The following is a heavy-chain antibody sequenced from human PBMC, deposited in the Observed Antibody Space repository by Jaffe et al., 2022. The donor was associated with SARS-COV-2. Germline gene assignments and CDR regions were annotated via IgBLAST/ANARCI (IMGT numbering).Heavy chain of an antibody. Sequence: EVQLVQSGAEVKKPGESLRISCRGSGYSFTNYWIAWVRQVPGKGLEWMGLFYPGDSDARYSPSFEGQVTITVDKSISTAYLQWSSLKASDTALYYCARHRGGYSSGWYDVRLRDPYFDFWGQGTLVTVSS. J-gene: IGHJ4*02. CDR1: GYSFTNYW. CDR3: ARHRGGYSSGWYDVRLRDPYFDF. V-gene: IGHV5-51*01. CDR2: FYPGDSDA. D-gene: IGHD6-19*01.